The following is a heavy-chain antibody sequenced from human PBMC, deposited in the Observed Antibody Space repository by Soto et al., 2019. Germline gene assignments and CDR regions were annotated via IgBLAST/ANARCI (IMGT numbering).Heavy chain of an antibody. CDR2: ISHDGSNK. Sequence: PGGSLRLSCAASGFTVSSNYMSWVRQAPGKGLEWVADISHDGSNKYYADSVKGRFTISRDKSKNTLYLQMNSLRAEDTAVYYCARDDGREFRSFDYWGQGTLVTVSS. V-gene: IGHV3-30-3*01. J-gene: IGHJ4*02. CDR3: ARDDGREFRSFDY. CDR1: GFTVSSNY. D-gene: IGHD3-10*01.